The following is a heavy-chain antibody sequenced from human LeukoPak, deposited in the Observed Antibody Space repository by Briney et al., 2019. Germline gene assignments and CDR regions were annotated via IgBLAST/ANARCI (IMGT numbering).Heavy chain of an antibody. CDR3: ARHPQGYCSSTSCENDAFDI. Sequence: SATLSLTCAVSGYSISSGYYWGWIRQPPGKGLEWIGSIYHSGSTYYNPSLKSRVTISVDTSKNQFSLKLSSVTAADTAVYYCARHPQGYCSSTSCENDAFDIWGQGTTVTVSS. CDR1: GYSISSGYY. J-gene: IGHJ3*02. V-gene: IGHV4-38-2*01. CDR2: IYHSGST. D-gene: IGHD2-2*01.